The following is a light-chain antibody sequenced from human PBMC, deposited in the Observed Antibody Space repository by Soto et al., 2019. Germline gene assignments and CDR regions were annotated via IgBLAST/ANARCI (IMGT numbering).Light chain of an antibody. CDR3: QTWATGIVV. J-gene: IGLJ2*01. CDR2: LNSDGSH. Sequence: QPVLTQSPSASASLGASVKFTCTLSSGHSSYAIAWHQQQPEKGPRYLMKLNSDGSHSKGDGIPDRFSGSSSGAERYLTIASLQSGEEADYYCQTWATGIVVFGGGTKLTVL. CDR1: SGHSSYA. V-gene: IGLV4-69*01.